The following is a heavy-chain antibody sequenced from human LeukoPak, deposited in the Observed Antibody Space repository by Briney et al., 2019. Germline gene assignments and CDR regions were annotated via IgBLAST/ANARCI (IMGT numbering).Heavy chain of an antibody. D-gene: IGHD6-13*01. V-gene: IGHV4-4*02. J-gene: IGHJ6*03. Sequence: SETLSLTCAVSGGSISSSNWWSWVRQPPGKGLEWIGEIYHSGSTNYNPSLKSRVTISVDKSKNQFSLKLSSVTAADTAVYYCARTARLLVSSWYRYYYYYYMDVWGKGATVTVSS. CDR3: ARTARLLVSSWYRYYYYYYMDV. CDR1: GGSISSSNW. CDR2: IYHSGST.